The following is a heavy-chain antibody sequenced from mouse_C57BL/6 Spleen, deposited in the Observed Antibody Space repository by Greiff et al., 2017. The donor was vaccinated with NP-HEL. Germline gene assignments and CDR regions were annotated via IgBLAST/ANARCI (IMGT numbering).Heavy chain of an antibody. CDR3: ARGGRSAMDY. CDR2: IDPSDSYP. V-gene: IGHV1-59*01. CDR1: GYTFTSYW. J-gene: IGHJ4*01. Sequence: VQLQQPGAELVRPGTSVKLSCKASGYTFTSYWMHWVKQRPGQGLEWIGVIDPSDSYPNYNQKFKGKATLTVDTSSSTAYMQLSSLTSEDSAVYYCARGGRSAMDYWGQGTSVTVSS.